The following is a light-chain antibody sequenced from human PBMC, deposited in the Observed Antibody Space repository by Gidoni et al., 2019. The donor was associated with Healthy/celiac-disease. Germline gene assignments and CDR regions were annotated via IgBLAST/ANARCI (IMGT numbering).Light chain of an antibody. CDR3: QQYGSSPWT. V-gene: IGKV3-20*01. J-gene: IGKJ1*01. CDR1: QSVSSSY. CDR2: GAS. Sequence: EIVLTQSPGTLSLSPGERATLSCRASQSVSSSYLAWYQQKPGQAPRLHIYGASSRATGIPDRVSGSGSGTDFTLTISRLEPEDFAVYYCQQYGSSPWTFGQGTKVEIK.